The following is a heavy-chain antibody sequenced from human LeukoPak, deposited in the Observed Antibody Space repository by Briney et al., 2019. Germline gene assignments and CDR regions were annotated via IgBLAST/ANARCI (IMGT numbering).Heavy chain of an antibody. V-gene: IGHV3-33*06. CDR3: AKLSTVTPLLKYYFDY. J-gene: IGHJ4*02. Sequence: GRSLRLSCAASGFTFSSYGMHWVRQAPGKGLEWVAVIWYDGSNKYYADSVKGRFTISRDNSKNTLYLQMNSLRAEDTAVYYCAKLSTVTPLLKYYFDYWGQGTLVTVSS. CDR2: IWYDGSNK. D-gene: IGHD4-17*01. CDR1: GFTFSSYG.